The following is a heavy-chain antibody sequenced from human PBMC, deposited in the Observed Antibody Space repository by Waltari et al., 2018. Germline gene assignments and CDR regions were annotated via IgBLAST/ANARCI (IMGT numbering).Heavy chain of an antibody. CDR2: SDTDGMTT. CDR3: GSDLTGVQDF. Sequence: EVQLVESGGGLVQPGGSLRLSCAASGFTFSNYWMPWVRQAPGKGLVGVSRSDTDGMTTDYADSVKGRFIISRDNARNTLYLQMNSLRAEDTAIYYCGSDLTGVQDFWGPGTLVTVSS. D-gene: IGHD2-8*02. J-gene: IGHJ4*02. V-gene: IGHV3-74*01. CDR1: GFTFSNYW.